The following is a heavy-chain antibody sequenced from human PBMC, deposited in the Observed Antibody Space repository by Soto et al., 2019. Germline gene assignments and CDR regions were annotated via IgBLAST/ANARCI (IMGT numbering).Heavy chain of an antibody. CDR2: IYPGDSDA. CDR3: ARQLGHDYINNWFDP. J-gene: IGHJ5*02. CDR1: GYRFTSYW. D-gene: IGHD4-4*01. Sequence: GEALKISCKGSGYRFTSYWIAWVRQMPGKGLEWLGIIYPGDSDARYSPSFQGQVTISVDKSISTAYLQWSSLKASDTAIYYCARQLGHDYINNWFDPWGQGTLVTVSS. V-gene: IGHV5-51*01.